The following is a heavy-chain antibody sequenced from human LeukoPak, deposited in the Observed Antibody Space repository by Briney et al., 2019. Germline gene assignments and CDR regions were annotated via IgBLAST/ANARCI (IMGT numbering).Heavy chain of an antibody. CDR1: GFTFDDYG. CDR2: INWNGGST. D-gene: IGHD3-10*01. V-gene: IGHV3-20*01. J-gene: IGHJ3*02. Sequence: GGSLRLSCAASGFTFDDYGMSWVRQAPGKGLEWVSGINWNGGSTGYADSVKGRFTISRDNAKNSLYLQMKSLRAEDTALYHCARKSGVNDAFDIWGQGTMVTVSS. CDR3: ARKSGVNDAFDI.